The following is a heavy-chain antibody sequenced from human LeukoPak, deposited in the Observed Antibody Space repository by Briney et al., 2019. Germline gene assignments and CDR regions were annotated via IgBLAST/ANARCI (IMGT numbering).Heavy chain of an antibody. Sequence: GGSLRLSCAASGFTFSSYAMSRVRQAPGKGLEWVSAISGSGGSTYYADTVKGRFTISRDNSKNTLYLQMNSLRAEDTAVYYCAKDLMIAAAAPGDAFDIWGQGTMVTVSS. J-gene: IGHJ3*02. D-gene: IGHD6-13*01. CDR1: GFTFSSYA. V-gene: IGHV3-23*01. CDR3: AKDLMIAAAAPGDAFDI. CDR2: ISGSGGST.